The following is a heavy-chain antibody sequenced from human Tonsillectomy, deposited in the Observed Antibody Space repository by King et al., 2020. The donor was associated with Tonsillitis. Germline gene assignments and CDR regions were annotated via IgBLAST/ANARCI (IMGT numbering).Heavy chain of an antibody. V-gene: IGHV3-9*01. Sequence: VQLVESGGGLVQPGRSLRLSCAASGFTFDDYAMHWVRQAPGKGLEWVSGITWNSGSMGYADSVKGRFTISRDNAKNSLDLQMNSLRAEDTALYYCAKDIRRRGYMITVPSREVTYYYYYYGMDVWGQGTTVTVSS. D-gene: IGHD4-11*01. CDR1: GFTFDDYA. CDR2: ITWNSGSM. CDR3: AKDIRRRGYMITVPSREVTYYYYYYGMDV. J-gene: IGHJ6*02.